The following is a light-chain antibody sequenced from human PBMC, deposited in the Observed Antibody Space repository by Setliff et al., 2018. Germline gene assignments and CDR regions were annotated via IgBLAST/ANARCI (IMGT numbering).Light chain of an antibody. J-gene: IGLJ1*01. V-gene: IGLV1-44*01. CDR2: SNN. Sequence: QSVLTQPPSASGTPGQRVTISCSGGSSNIGTNTVNWYQQLPGTAPKLLMHSNNQRPSGVPDRFSGSKSGTSASLAISGLQSEDEADYYCAAWDAKLSAYVFGMGTKVTVL. CDR1: SSNIGTNT. CDR3: AAWDAKLSAYV.